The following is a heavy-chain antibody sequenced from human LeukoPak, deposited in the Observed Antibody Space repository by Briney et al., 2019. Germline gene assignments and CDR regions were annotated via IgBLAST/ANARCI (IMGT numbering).Heavy chain of an antibody. CDR2: FDPEDGET. D-gene: IGHD2-2*01. CDR3: ATEKRRVPAAPGDIDY. Sequence: ASVKVSCKVSGYTLTELSMHWVRQAPGKGLEWMGGFDPEDGETIYAQKFQGRVTMTEDTSTDTAYMELSSLRSEDTAVYYCATEKRRVPAAPGDIDYWGQGTLVTVSS. V-gene: IGHV1-24*01. CDR1: GYTLTELS. J-gene: IGHJ4*02.